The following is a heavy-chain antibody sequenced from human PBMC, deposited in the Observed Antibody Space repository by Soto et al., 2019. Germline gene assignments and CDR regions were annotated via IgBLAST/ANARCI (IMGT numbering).Heavy chain of an antibody. V-gene: IGHV1-69*01. CDR2: IIPIFNTA. Sequence: QVQLVQSGAEVKKTGSSVKVSCKASGGTLSNYAFTWVRQAPGPGLEWMGGIIPIFNTANYAQKFQARVTMTADESTSTAYMEVNSLRSDHTAGYYWARVLPTDYVSNYNDGMYVLVQGTTVTFSS. D-gene: IGHD4-17*01. CDR1: GGTLSNYA. J-gene: IGHJ6*02. CDR3: ARVLPTDYVSNYNDGMYV.